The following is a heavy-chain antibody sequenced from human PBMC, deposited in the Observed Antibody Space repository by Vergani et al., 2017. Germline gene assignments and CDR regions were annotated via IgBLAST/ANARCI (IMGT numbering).Heavy chain of an antibody. CDR1: GGSISSGGYY. D-gene: IGHD2-15*01. CDR3: ARAEEGDCSGGSCYPTGYMDGYYFDY. CDR2: IYYSGST. J-gene: IGHJ4*02. Sequence: QVQLQESGPGLVKPSQTLSLTCTVSGGSISSGGYYWSWIRQHPGKGLEWIGYIYYSGSTYYNPSLKSRVTISVDTSKNQFSLKLGSVTAADTAVYYCARAEEGDCSGGSCYPTGYMDGYYFDYWGQGTLVTVSS. V-gene: IGHV4-31*03.